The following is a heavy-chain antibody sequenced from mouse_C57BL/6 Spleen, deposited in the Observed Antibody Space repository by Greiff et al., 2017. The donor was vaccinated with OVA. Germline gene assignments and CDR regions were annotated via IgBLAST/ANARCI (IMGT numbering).Heavy chain of an antibody. CDR3: ARLGGSVAY. CDR2: IRNKANGYTT. J-gene: IGHJ3*01. V-gene: IGHV7-3*01. Sequence: EVKLVESGGGLVQPGGSLSLSCAASGFTFTDYYMSWVRQPPGKALEWLGFIRNKANGYTTEYSASVQGRFTISRDNSQSILYLQMNALRAEDSATYYCARLGGSVAYWGQGTLVTVSA. CDR1: GFTFTDYY.